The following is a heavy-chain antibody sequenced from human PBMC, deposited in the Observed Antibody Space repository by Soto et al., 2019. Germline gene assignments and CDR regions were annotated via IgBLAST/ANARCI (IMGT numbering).Heavy chain of an antibody. D-gene: IGHD2-2*01. J-gene: IGHJ4*02. CDR1: GLTFSSYS. CDR2: ISGSAVGI. V-gene: IGHV3-23*01. CDR3: AGGSRIVVVPAAMLDY. Sequence: EVQLLDSGGGLVQPGGSLRLSCAASGLTFSSYSMSWVRQDPGKGLGWVSAISGSAVGIYYAYSVKGRFTISRDSSKNTLFLQMNSLRAEDTAIYNWAGGSRIVVVPAAMLDYCGQGTLVTIAS.